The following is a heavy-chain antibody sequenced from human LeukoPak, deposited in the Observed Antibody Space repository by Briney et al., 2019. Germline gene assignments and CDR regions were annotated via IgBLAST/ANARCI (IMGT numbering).Heavy chain of an antibody. J-gene: IGHJ4*02. CDR2: INPSGGSA. D-gene: IGHD3-22*01. V-gene: IGHV1-46*01. Sequence: ASVKVSCKASGYTFTRYYMHWVRQAPGQGLEWMGIINPSGGSARYAQKFQGGVTMTRDTSTSTVYMEVSGLRSEDTAVYYCARLADYDSSGYLSYWGQGTLVTVSS. CDR3: ARLADYDSSGYLSY. CDR1: GYTFTRYY.